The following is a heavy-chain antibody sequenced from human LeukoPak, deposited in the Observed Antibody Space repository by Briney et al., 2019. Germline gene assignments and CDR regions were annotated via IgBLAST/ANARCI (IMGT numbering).Heavy chain of an antibody. Sequence: GPSLRLSCVASGFRFANHAMSWVSQAPGKGMGWDSVVGGDGASTWYAASLKCRFTISRDNSKNTLYLQKDSLTAEDTAVYYCARWKLLMGPEYFQNWGQGTLVTVSS. CDR3: ARWKLLMGPEYFQN. J-gene: IGHJ1*01. V-gene: IGHV3-23*01. CDR1: GFRFANHA. D-gene: IGHD2-15*01. CDR2: VGGDGAST.